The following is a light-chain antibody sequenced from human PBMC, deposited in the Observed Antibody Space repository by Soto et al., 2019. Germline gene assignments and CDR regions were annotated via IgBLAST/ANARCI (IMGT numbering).Light chain of an antibody. J-gene: IGKJ5*01. CDR2: YIS. V-gene: IGKV3D-15*01. Sequence: EIVMTQSPATLPVPPQETASLSCRASQSAGNFLAWYQQKPVQAPRLLIYYISTRATGIPARFSGSGSGTEFTLTINSLQSEDSAVYYCQQHNQWPITFGQGTDWR. CDR1: QSAGNF. CDR3: QQHNQWPIT.